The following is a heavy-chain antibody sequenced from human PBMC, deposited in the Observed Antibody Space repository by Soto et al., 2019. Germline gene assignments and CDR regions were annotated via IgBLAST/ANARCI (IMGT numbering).Heavy chain of an antibody. J-gene: IGHJ4*02. Sequence: SVKVSCKASGFTFTSSAVQWVRQARGQRLEWIGWIVVGSGNTNYAQKFQERVTITRDMSTSTAYVELSSLRSEDTAVYYCAGGLEDYYDSSGYSRFDYWGQGTLVTVSS. D-gene: IGHD3-22*01. V-gene: IGHV1-58*01. CDR2: IVVGSGNT. CDR1: GFTFTSSA. CDR3: AGGLEDYYDSSGYSRFDY.